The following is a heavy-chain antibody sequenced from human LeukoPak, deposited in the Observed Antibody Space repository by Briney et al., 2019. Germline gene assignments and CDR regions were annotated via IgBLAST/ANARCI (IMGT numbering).Heavy chain of an antibody. CDR3: ARDRERWNYGMDV. V-gene: IGHV3-66*01. CDR2: IYSGGST. Sequence: GGSLRLSCAASGFTVSSNYMSWVRQAPGKGLEWVSVIYSGGSTYYADSVKGRFTISRDNSKNTLYLQMNSLRAADTAVYYCARDRERWNYGMDVWGQGTTVTVSS. J-gene: IGHJ6*02. CDR1: GFTVSSNY. D-gene: IGHD1-1*01.